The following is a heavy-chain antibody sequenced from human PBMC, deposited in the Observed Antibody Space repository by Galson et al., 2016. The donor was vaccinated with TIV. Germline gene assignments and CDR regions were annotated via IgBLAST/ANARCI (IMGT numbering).Heavy chain of an antibody. J-gene: IGHJ4*02. CDR3: ARPPYCGGDCFKYVY. V-gene: IGHV1-3*01. D-gene: IGHD2-21*01. Sequence: SVKVSCKAFGYTFTNYAMHWVRQAPGQRLEWMGYFNAGNGDTTYSQKFQGRVTITRDTSATTAYMELSSLTSADTAVYYCARPPYCGGDCFKYVYWGQGTLVTVSS. CDR1: GYTFTNYA. CDR2: FNAGNGDT.